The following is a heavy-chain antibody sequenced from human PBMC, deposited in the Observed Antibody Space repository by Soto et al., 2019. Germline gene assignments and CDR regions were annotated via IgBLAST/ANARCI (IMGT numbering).Heavy chain of an antibody. J-gene: IGHJ6*03. CDR1: GGSFSGYY. CDR2: INHSGST. CDR3: ARGRIAAAGTYYYYYMDV. V-gene: IGHV4-34*01. Sequence: SETLSLTCAVYGGSFSGYYWSWIRQPPGKGLEWIGEINHSGSTNYNPSPKSRVTISVDTSRNQFSLKLSSVTAADTAVYYCARGRIAAAGTYYYYYMDVWGKGTTVTVSS. D-gene: IGHD6-13*01.